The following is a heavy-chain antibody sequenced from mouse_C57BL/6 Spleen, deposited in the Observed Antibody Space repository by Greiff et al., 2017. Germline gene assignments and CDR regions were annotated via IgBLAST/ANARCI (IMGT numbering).Heavy chain of an antibody. CDR2: LSSGGDYI. J-gene: IGHJ3*01. CDR3: TRGGYDGYS. V-gene: IGHV5-9-1*02. D-gene: IGHD2-3*01. Sequence: EVKLVESGEGLVKPGGSLKLSCAASGFTFSSYAMSWVRQTPEKRLEWVAYLSSGGDYIYYADTVKGRLTISRDNARNTLYLQMSSLKSENTAMYYCTRGGYDGYSWGQGTLGTVSA. CDR1: GFTFSSYA.